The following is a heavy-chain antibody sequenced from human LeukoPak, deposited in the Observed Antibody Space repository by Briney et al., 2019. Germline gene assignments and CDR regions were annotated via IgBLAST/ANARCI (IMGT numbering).Heavy chain of an antibody. D-gene: IGHD2-2*01. CDR2: IYTSGST. CDR1: GGSISSGSYY. Sequence: SETLSLTCTVSGGSISSGSYYWSWIRQPAGKGLEWIGRIYTSGSTNYNPSLKSRVTISVDTSKNQFSLKLSSVTAADTAVYYCARRDCSSTSCSFDYWGQGTLVTVSS. CDR3: ARRDCSSTSCSFDY. V-gene: IGHV4-61*02. J-gene: IGHJ4*02.